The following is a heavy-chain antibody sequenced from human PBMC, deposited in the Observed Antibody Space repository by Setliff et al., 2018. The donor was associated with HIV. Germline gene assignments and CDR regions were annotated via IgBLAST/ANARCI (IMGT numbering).Heavy chain of an antibody. Sequence: SETLSLTCTVSGHSITSGRYFWSWIRQRPGKGLEWLGNIYSTGSTYYNPSLTSRVSISLDTSKNQFSLNLSSVTVADSAVYYCARDLRSSHGSPNYFDYWGRGALVTVSS. J-gene: IGHJ4*02. V-gene: IGHV4-31*03. CDR3: ARDLRSSHGSPNYFDY. CDR1: GHSITSGRYF. CDR2: IYSTGST. D-gene: IGHD2-15*01.